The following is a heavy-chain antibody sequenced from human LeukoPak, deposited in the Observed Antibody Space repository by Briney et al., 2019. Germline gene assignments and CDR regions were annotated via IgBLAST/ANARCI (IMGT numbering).Heavy chain of an antibody. CDR3: ARHGPRDYGDY. V-gene: IGHV5-10-1*01. J-gene: IGHJ4*02. CDR2: ITPSDPYT. CDR1: GYSFTSYW. Sequence: GESLKISCKGSGYSFTSYWISWVRQMPGKGLEWMGRITPSDPYTNDSPTFQGHATISTDKTISTAHLQWSSLKASDTAMYYCARHGPRDYGDYWGQGTLVTVSS.